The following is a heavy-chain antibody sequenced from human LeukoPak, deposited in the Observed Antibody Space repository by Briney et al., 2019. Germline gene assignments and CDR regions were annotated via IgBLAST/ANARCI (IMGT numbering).Heavy chain of an antibody. J-gene: IGHJ6*02. CDR3: ARVLRYFDWLPYGMDV. D-gene: IGHD3-9*01. V-gene: IGHV3-7*01. CDR1: GFTFSSYW. CDR2: IKQDGSEK. Sequence: GGSLRLSCAASGFTFSSYWMTWARQAPGKGLEWVANIKQDGSEKYYVDSVKGRFTISRDNAKNSLYLQMNSLRAEDTAVYYCARVLRYFDWLPYGMDVWGQGTTVTVSS.